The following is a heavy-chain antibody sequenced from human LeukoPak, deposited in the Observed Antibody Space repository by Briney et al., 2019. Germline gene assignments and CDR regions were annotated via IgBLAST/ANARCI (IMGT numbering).Heavy chain of an antibody. V-gene: IGHV3-74*01. CDR1: GFTFSSYW. CDR2: INPGGSSI. J-gene: IGHJ4*02. Sequence: GGSLRLSCAASGFTFSSYWMHWVRQVPGEGLVWVARINPGGSSITYADSVKGRFTISRDNAKNTLYLQMDSLRAEGTGVYYCARSNQADDYWGQGTLVTVSS. CDR3: ARSNQADDY. D-gene: IGHD1-14*01.